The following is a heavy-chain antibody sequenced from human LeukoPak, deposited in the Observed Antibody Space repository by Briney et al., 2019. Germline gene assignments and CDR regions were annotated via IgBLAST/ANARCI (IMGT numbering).Heavy chain of an antibody. Sequence: GGSLRLSCAASGFTFSFTNAWMHWVRQAPGKGLEWVGHIKSKSEGETTDFAAPVKGRFTISRDDSKNTVYLQMNSLKTEDTAVYYCATPPGYWGSAPFDFWGQGTVVTVSS. V-gene: IGHV3-15*01. D-gene: IGHD7-27*01. J-gene: IGHJ4*02. CDR1: GFTFSFTNAW. CDR2: IKSKSEGETT. CDR3: ATPPGYWGSAPFDF.